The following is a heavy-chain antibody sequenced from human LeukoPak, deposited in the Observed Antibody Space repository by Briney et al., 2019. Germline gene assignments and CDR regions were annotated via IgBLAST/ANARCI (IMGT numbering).Heavy chain of an antibody. Sequence: GGSLRLSCAASGFTFDDYGMSWVRQAPGKGLEWVSGINWNGGSTGYADSVKGRFTISRDNAKNSLYLQMNSLRAEDTASYYCARHTPYDFWSGFLPYFDYWGQGTLVTVSS. CDR2: INWNGGST. D-gene: IGHD3-3*01. CDR3: ARHTPYDFWSGFLPYFDY. J-gene: IGHJ4*02. CDR1: GFTFDDYG. V-gene: IGHV3-20*04.